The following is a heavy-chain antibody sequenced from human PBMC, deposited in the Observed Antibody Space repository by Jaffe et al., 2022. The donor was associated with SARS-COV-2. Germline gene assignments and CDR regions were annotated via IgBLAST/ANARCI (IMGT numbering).Heavy chain of an antibody. CDR2: ISYSGNT. J-gene: IGHJ3*02. CDR1: GGSISSNSIY. D-gene: IGHD3-22*01. Sequence: LQLQESGPGLVKPSETLSLTCTVSGGSISSNSIYWAWIRQPPGEGLEWIGSISYSGNTYYNPSLKRRVTISGDTSKNHFSLRLSSVTAADTAVYFCAGTEDNSDSSDSFHIWGQGTMVTVSS. V-gene: IGHV4-39*02. CDR3: AGTEDNSDSSDSFHI.